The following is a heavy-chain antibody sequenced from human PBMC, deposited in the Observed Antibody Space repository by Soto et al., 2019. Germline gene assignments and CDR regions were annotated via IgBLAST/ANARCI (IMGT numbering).Heavy chain of an antibody. CDR1: GGTFSSYT. CDR2: IIPILGIA. Sequence: QVQLVHSGAEVKKPGSSVKVSCKASGGTFSSYTISWVRQAPGQGLEWMGRIIPILGIANYAQKFQGRVTITADKSTSTAYMELSSLRSEDTAVYYCASPDCSGGSCYGDAYFDYWGQGTLVTVSS. CDR3: ASPDCSGGSCYGDAYFDY. J-gene: IGHJ4*02. D-gene: IGHD2-15*01. V-gene: IGHV1-69*02.